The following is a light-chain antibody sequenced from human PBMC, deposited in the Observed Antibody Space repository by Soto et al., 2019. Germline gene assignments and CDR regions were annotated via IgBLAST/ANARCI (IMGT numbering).Light chain of an antibody. CDR1: QGVSNY. CDR2: AAS. J-gene: IGKJ2*01. Sequence: DIQMNQSPSSLSASVGDRVTISCRASQGVSNYLIWYQQRQGRAPKLLIYAASNLVSGVPSRFSGSGAGKNLTLTISSLQPEDFATYYCQQSYRTPHTFGQGTKLETK. V-gene: IGKV1-39*01. CDR3: QQSYRTPHT.